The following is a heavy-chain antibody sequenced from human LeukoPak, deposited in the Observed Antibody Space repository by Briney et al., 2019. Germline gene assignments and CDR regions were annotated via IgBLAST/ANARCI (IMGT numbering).Heavy chain of an antibody. CDR3: ARTKGYGGNFPHFDY. CDR1: GGSISNYY. V-gene: IGHV4-59*01. D-gene: IGHD4-23*01. CDR2: IYYSGST. Sequence: SETLSLTCTVSGGSISNYYWSWIRQPPGKGLEWIGYIYYSGSTNYNPSLKSRVTISVDTSKNQFSLKLSSVTAADTAVYYCARTKGYGGNFPHFDYWGQGTLVTVSS. J-gene: IGHJ4*02.